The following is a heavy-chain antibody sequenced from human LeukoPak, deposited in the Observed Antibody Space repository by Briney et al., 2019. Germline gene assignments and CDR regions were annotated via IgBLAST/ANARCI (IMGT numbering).Heavy chain of an antibody. CDR2: IFTSGNT. V-gene: IGHV4-61*02. D-gene: IGHD3-10*01. J-gene: IGHJ4*02. CDR1: GDSISGNYY. CDR3: TRESATSGSTD. Sequence: SETLSLTCTVYGDSISGNYYWNWIRQPAGKGLEWIGRIFTSGNTNYNSSLKSRVTISLDTSKDQFSLRLSSVTVADTAFYYCTRESATSGSTDWGQGTLVTVSS.